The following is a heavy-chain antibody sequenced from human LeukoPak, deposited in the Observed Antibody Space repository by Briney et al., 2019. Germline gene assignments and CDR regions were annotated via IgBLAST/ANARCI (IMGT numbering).Heavy chain of an antibody. J-gene: IGHJ4*02. D-gene: IGHD1-1*01. Sequence: SETLSLTCTVSGGSISSYYWSWIRQPPGKGLEWIGYIYYSGNTNYNPSLKSRVTISVDTSKNQVSLKLSSVTAADTAVYYCARASGNSGYFDYWGQGTLVTVSS. CDR2: IYYSGNT. V-gene: IGHV4-59*01. CDR1: GGSISSYY. CDR3: ARASGNSGYFDY.